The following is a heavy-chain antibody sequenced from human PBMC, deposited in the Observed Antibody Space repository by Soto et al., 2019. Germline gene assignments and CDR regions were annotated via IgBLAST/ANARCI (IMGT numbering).Heavy chain of an antibody. CDR3: ARDCSGGSCYSAGGY. D-gene: IGHD2-15*01. V-gene: IGHV1-18*04. CDR1: GYTFTSYG. J-gene: IGHJ4*01. CDR2: ISAYNGNT. Sequence: GASVKVSCKASGYTFTSYGISWVRQAPGQGLEWMGWISAYNGNTNYAQKFQGRVTMTTDTSTSTAYMELRSLRSEDTAVYYCARDCSGGSCYSAGGYWGQGTLVTVSS.